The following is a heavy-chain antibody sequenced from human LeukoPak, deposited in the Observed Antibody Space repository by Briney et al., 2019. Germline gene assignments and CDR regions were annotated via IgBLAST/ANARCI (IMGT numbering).Heavy chain of an antibody. CDR2: IYYSGST. Sequence: SETLSLTCTVSGGSISSSSYYWGWIRQPPGKGLEWIGSIYYSGSTYYNPSLKSRVTISVDTSKNQFSLKLSSVTAADTAVYYCASRGGPYSSSWYGDFDYWGQGTLVTVSS. D-gene: IGHD6-13*01. CDR3: ASRGGPYSSSWYGDFDY. J-gene: IGHJ4*02. CDR1: GGSISSSSYY. V-gene: IGHV4-39*01.